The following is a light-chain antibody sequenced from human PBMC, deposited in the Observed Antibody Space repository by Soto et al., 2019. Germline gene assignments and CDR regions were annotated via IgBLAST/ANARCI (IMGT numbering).Light chain of an antibody. CDR1: SSDVGGYNY. CDR3: SSYAGTYTYVV. J-gene: IGLJ2*01. Sequence: QPVLTQPRSVSGSPGQSVTISCTGTSSDVGGYNYVSWYQQHPGKAPKLMVYDVSKRPSGVPDRFSGSKSGNTASLTISGLQAEDEADYCCSSYAGTYTYVVFGGGTKLTVL. V-gene: IGLV2-11*01. CDR2: DVS.